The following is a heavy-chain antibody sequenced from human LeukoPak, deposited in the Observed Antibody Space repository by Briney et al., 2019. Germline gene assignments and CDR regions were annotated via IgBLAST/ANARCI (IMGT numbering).Heavy chain of an antibody. V-gene: IGHV4-59*01. Sequence: SETLSLTCTLSGGSISTYYWSWIRQPPEKGLEWIGYIYHSGSTNYNPSLRSRVTISVDTSKNQFSLKLSSVTAADTAVYYCARGGGYASPIGYWGQGALVTVSS. CDR3: ARGGGYASPIGY. CDR1: GGSISTYY. D-gene: IGHD5-12*01. J-gene: IGHJ4*02. CDR2: IYHSGST.